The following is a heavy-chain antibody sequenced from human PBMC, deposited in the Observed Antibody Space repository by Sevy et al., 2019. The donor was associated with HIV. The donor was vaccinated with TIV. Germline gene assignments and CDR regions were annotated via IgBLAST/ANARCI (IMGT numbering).Heavy chain of an antibody. CDR1: GFTFSNYN. D-gene: IGHD1-26*01. V-gene: IGHV3-48*02. Sequence: GGSLRLSCAASGFTFSNYNMTWVRQAPGKGLEWLSYISRASDSIYYADSVMGRFTVSRDNAKNSLYLQMDRLSDEDTAIYYCAREHTGSFPDFWGQGTLVTVSS. CDR3: AREHTGSFPDF. CDR2: ISRASDSI. J-gene: IGHJ4*02.